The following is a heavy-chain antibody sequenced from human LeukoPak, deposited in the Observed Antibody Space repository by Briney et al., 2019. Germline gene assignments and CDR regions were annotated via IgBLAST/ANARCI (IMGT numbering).Heavy chain of an antibody. CDR2: ISGSGGST. CDR3: AKDNIVVVTPTLRD. D-gene: IGHD2-21*02. CDR1: GFTFSSYA. Sequence: GGSLRLSCAASGFTFSSYAMSWVRQAPGKGLEWVSAISGSGGSTYYADSVKGRFTVSRDNSKNTLYLQMNSLRAEDTAVYYCAKDNIVVVTPTLRDWGQGTLVTVSS. J-gene: IGHJ4*02. V-gene: IGHV3-23*01.